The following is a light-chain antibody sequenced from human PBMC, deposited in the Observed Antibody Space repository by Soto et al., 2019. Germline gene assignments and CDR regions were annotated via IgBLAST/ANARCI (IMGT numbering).Light chain of an antibody. V-gene: IGLV2-23*01. J-gene: IGLJ1*01. CDR2: EGS. Sequence: QSALTQPASVSGSPGQSITISCTGTSGDVGGYNLVSWYQQQSGGLPKLIIYEGSKRPSGVSHRFFGFKSGNTASLTISGLQTEDEADYYCCSYVGSRTYVFGTGTKVTVL. CDR3: CSYVGSRTYV. CDR1: SGDVGGYNL.